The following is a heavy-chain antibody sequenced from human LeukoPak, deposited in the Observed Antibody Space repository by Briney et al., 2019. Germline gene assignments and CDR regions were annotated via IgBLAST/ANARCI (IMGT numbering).Heavy chain of an antibody. V-gene: IGHV1-18*01. Sequence: GASVKVSCKASGYAFIDFGISWLRQAPGQGLGWRGWISPYTRNTNYAQTLQGRHTMTTDTSTATAYIELGSLSSDDTAIYYCARGERAWPLDYWGQGTLVTVSS. J-gene: IGHJ4*02. CDR1: GYAFIDFG. CDR2: ISPYTRNT. D-gene: IGHD1-26*01. CDR3: ARGERAWPLDY.